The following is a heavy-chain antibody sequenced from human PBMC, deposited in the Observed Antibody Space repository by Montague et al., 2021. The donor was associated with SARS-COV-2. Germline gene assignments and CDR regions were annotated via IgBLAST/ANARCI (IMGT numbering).Heavy chain of an antibody. V-gene: IGHV2-70*01. CDR2: IDWDDDK. D-gene: IGHD3-9*01. CDR3: ARMVTIFSLGGYYYYYGMDV. Sequence: PALVKPTQTLTLTCTFSGFSLSTSGMCVSWIRQPPGKALEWLALIDWDDDKYYGTSLKTRLTISKDTSKNQVVLTMTNMDPVDTATYYCARMVTIFSLGGYYYYYGMDVWGQGTTVTVSS. CDR1: GFSLSTSGMC. J-gene: IGHJ6*02.